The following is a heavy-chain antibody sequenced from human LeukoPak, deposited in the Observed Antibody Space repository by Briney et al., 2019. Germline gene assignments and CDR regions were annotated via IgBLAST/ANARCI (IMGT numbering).Heavy chain of an antibody. J-gene: IGHJ3*02. CDR3: ARIYDVSDYRMAFDI. Sequence: SETLSLTSTVYGVSFSGYYWSWIRQPPGKGLEWIGEISHRGGTNYNPSLKSRVNISPDTSMNQFSLKLSSVTAADTAVYYCARIYDVSDYRMAFDIWGQGTMVTVSS. CDR1: GVSFSGYY. D-gene: IGHD3-22*01. V-gene: IGHV4-34*01. CDR2: ISHRGGT.